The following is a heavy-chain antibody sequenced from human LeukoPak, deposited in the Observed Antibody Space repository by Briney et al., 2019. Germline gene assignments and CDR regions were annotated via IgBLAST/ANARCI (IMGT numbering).Heavy chain of an antibody. CDR2: IRRKANSYAT. J-gene: IGHJ6*03. Sequence: GGSLRLSCEASGFTFSGSAMHWVRQASGKGLEWVGRIRRKANSYATAYAASVKGRFTISRDDSKNTAYLQMNSLKTEDTAVYYCAKVAEVGDYRLYYYHYYMDVWGKGTTVTISS. D-gene: IGHD4-17*01. V-gene: IGHV3-73*01. CDR3: AKVAEVGDYRLYYYHYYMDV. CDR1: GFTFSGSA.